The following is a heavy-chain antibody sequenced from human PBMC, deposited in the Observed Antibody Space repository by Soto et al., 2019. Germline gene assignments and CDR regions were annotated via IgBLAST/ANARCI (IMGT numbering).Heavy chain of an antibody. Sequence: QLQLQESGSGLVKPSQTLSLTCTVSGGSISSGGCFWSWIRQAPGKGLEWIGDIYLSGSTYSNPSLRSRVRISVDRSKNQFSLKLGFVTAADTAVYYCARVWGPCCGGDCYPPTLNWFDPWGQGTLVTVSS. CDR1: GGSISSGGCF. CDR3: ARVWGPCCGGDCYPPTLNWFDP. J-gene: IGHJ5*02. V-gene: IGHV4-30-2*01. D-gene: IGHD2-21*02. CDR2: IYLSGST.